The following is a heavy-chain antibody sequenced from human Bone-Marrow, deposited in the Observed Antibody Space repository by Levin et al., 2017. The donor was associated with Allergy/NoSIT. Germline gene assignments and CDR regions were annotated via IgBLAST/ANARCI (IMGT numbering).Heavy chain of an antibody. CDR2: IYPADSDT. Sequence: GESLKISCQASGYSINNYWIGWVRQMPGKGLEWMGIIYPADSDTRYSPSFQGQVTISVDMSISTAYLQWSSLRASDTAMYYCARQKTTTIYDAFDLWGQGTMVTVSS. J-gene: IGHJ3*01. CDR3: ARQKTTTIYDAFDL. D-gene: IGHD5-24*01. V-gene: IGHV5-51*01. CDR1: GYSINNYW.